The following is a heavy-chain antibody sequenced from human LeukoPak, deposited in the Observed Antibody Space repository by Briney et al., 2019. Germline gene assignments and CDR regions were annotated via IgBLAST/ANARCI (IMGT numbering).Heavy chain of an antibody. Sequence: GASVKVSCKASGGTFSSYAISWVRQAPGQGLEWMGRIIPILGIANYAQKFQGRVTITADKSTSTAYMELSSLRSEDTAVYYCARVGFSFGSWSNYFDYWGQGTLVTVSS. CDR3: ARVGFSFGSWSNYFDY. CDR1: GGTFSSYA. J-gene: IGHJ4*02. D-gene: IGHD6-13*01. CDR2: IIPILGIA. V-gene: IGHV1-69*04.